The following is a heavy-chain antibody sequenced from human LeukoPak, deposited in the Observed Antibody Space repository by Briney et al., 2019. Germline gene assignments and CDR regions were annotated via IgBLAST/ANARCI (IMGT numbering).Heavy chain of an antibody. V-gene: IGHV3-23*01. CDR3: AKEIEYSDSSGAFDI. J-gene: IGHJ3*02. D-gene: IGHD6-6*01. CDR2: ISGSGSDT. Sequence: GGSLRLSCAASEFTFSSYAMQWVRQAPGKGLEWVSVISGSGSDTYYADSVRGRFTISRDNSKNTLFVQMNSLRAEDTALYYCAKEIEYSDSSGAFDIWGQGTMVTVSS. CDR1: EFTFSSYA.